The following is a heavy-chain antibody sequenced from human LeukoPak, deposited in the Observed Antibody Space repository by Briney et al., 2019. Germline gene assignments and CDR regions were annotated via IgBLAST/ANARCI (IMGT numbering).Heavy chain of an antibody. Sequence: GGSLRLSCAASGFTFSRHWMTWVRQAPGKGLEWVANIKEDGTIKNYVDSVKGRFTISRDNAKNSLYLQMNSLRAEDTAVYYCARDSSPTYYDFWSGYYTGMSYYYYGMDVWGQGTTVTVSS. J-gene: IGHJ6*02. CDR3: ARDSSPTYYDFWSGYYTGMSYYYYGMDV. V-gene: IGHV3-7*01. D-gene: IGHD3-3*01. CDR2: IKEDGTIK. CDR1: GFTFSRHW.